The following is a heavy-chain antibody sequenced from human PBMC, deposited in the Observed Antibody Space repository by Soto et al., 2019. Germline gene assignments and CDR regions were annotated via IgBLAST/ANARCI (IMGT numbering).Heavy chain of an antibody. CDR1: GFTFSSYA. V-gene: IGHV3-30-3*01. Sequence: PGGSLRLSCAASGFTFSSYAMHWVRQAPGKGLEWVAVISYDGSNKYYADSVKGRFTISRDNSKNTLYLQMNSLRAEDTAVYYCARDMAAACTVRPGYYYYGMDVWGQGTTVTVSS. CDR3: ARDMAAACTVRPGYYYYGMDV. CDR2: ISYDGSNK. D-gene: IGHD6-13*01. J-gene: IGHJ6*02.